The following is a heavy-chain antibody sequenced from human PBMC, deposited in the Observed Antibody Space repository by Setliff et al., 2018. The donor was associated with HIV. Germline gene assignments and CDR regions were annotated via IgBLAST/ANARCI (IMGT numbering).Heavy chain of an antibody. CDR2: ISYSGNT. J-gene: IGHJ5*02. CDR1: IGSISSGDYY. D-gene: IGHD6-13*01. Sequence: SETLSLTCSLSIGSISSGDYYWSWIRQPPGKGLEWIGYISYSGNTYYNPSLKSRVTISIDTSKNQFSLKLNSVTAADTAVYYCARIGSGWSVGWFDPWSQGTLVTVS. V-gene: IGHV4-30-4*08. CDR3: ARIGSGWSVGWFDP.